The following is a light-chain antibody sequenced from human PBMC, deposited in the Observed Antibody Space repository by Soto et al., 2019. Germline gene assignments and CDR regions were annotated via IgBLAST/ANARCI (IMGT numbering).Light chain of an antibody. CDR1: SSDFGAYNY. CDR2: EVS. CDR3: SSYAGSTVI. J-gene: IGLJ2*01. V-gene: IGLV2-8*01. Sequence: QLVLTQPPSASGSPGQSVAISCTGTSSDFGAYNYVSWYQQHPGKAPKLLIFEVSKRPSGVPDRFSGSKSGNTASLTVSGLQAEDEADYYCSSYAGSTVIFGGGTKLTVL.